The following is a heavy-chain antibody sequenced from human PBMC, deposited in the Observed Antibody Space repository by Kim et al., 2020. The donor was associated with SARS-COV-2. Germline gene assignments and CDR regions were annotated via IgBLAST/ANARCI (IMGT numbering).Heavy chain of an antibody. CDR3: ARNGFSSTSCYAGSCYYYYGMDV. Sequence: SVKVSCKASGGTFSSYAISWVRQAPGQGLEWMGGIIPIFGTANYAQKFQGRVTITADESTSTAYMELSSLRSEDTAVYYCARNGFSSTSCYAGSCYYYYGMDVWGQGTTVTVSS. J-gene: IGHJ6*02. CDR2: IIPIFGTA. D-gene: IGHD2-2*01. CDR1: GGTFSSYA. V-gene: IGHV1-69*13.